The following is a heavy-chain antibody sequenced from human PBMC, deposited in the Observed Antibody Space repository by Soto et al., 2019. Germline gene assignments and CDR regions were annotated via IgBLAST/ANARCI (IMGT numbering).Heavy chain of an antibody. CDR2: INYSGNT. V-gene: IGHV4-34*01. CDR1: GESLSGYY. CDR3: ARTRNLDV. D-gene: IGHD1-1*01. J-gene: IGHJ6*02. Sequence: QVQLQQWGAGLLKPSETLSLTCAVYGESLSGYYGNWIRQSPGKGLEWIGEINYSGNTNYNPSLKSRVTISRDTSKNQFSLNISSVTAADTAVYYWARTRNLDVWGQGTTVIVSS.